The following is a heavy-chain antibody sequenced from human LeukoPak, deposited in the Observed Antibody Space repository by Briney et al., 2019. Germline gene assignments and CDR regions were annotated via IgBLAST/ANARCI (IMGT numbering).Heavy chain of an antibody. J-gene: IGHJ4*02. CDR2: IKQDGSEK. CDR1: GFTFSSYW. Sequence: PGGSLRLSCAASGFTFSSYWMSWVRQAPGKGLEWVANIKQDGSEKYYVDSVKGRFTISRDNAKNSLYLQMNSLRAEDTAVYYCARDRGGSSGWYEEGLFDYWGQGTLVTVSS. V-gene: IGHV3-7*01. D-gene: IGHD6-19*01. CDR3: ARDRGGSSGWYEEGLFDY.